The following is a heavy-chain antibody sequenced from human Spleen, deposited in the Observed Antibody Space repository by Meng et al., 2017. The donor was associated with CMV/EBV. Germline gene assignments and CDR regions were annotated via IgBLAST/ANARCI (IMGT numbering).Heavy chain of an antibody. V-gene: IGHV2-5*01. CDR3: AHMTFLEWPQAFDS. D-gene: IGHD3-3*01. CDR1: GSSLTTSGVG. CDR2: IFWNHDK. J-gene: IGHJ5*01. Sequence: SGPTLVKPTQTLTLTCTFSGSSLTTSGVGVGWIRQPPGKALEWLAVIFWNHDKRYSPSLKNRLTITKDTSKNQVVLTMIDMDPVDTGTYYCAHMTFLEWPQAFDSWGQGTLVTVSS.